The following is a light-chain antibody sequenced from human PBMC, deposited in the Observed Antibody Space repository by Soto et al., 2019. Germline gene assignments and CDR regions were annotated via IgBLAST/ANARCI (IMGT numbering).Light chain of an antibody. CDR2: GAS. V-gene: IGKV3-20*01. Sequence: EIVLTQSPGTLSLSPGERATLSCRASQSVSSSHLAWYQQKPGQAPRLLIYGASSRATGIPDRFSGSGSGTDFTLTISRLELEDFAVYYCQQYGSSPTFGGGTNVDIK. CDR3: QQYGSSPT. CDR1: QSVSSSH. J-gene: IGKJ4*01.